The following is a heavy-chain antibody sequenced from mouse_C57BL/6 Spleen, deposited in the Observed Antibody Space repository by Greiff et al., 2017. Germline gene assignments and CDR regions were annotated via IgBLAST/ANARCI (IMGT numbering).Heavy chain of an antibody. CDR3: AREIYYGNWYFDV. D-gene: IGHD2-1*01. V-gene: IGHV5-16*01. J-gene: IGHJ1*03. Sequence: EVQVVESEGGLVQPGSSMKLSCTASGFTFSDYYMAWVRQVPEKGLEWVANINYDGSSTYYLDSLKSRFIISRDNAKNILYLQMSSLKSEDTATYYCAREIYYGNWYFDVWGTGTTVTVSS. CDR1: GFTFSDYY. CDR2: INYDGSST.